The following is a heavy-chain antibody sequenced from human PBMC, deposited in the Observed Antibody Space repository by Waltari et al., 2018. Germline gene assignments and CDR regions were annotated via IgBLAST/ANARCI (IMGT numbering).Heavy chain of an antibody. CDR2: IIPIFGTA. D-gene: IGHD6-6*01. V-gene: IGHV1-69*12. J-gene: IGHJ3*02. Sequence: QVQLVQSGAEVKKPGSSVKVPCQASGGTFRSYAISWVRQAPGQGLEWMGGIIPIFGTANYAQKFQGRVTITADESTSTAYMELSSLRSEDTAVYYCAREKTTSIAAPNAFDIWGQGTMVTVSS. CDR1: GGTFRSYA. CDR3: AREKTTSIAAPNAFDI.